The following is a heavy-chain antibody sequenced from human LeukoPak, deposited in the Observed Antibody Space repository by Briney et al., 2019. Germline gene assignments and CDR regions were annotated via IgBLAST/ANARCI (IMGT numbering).Heavy chain of an antibody. D-gene: IGHD3-10*01. J-gene: IGHJ4*02. Sequence: GSLRLSCAASGFTFDSYGMHWDRQAPGKGVVWVAVIWSDGSNKYYADSVKGRFTISRDNSKNTLYLQMNSLRAEDTAVYYCAKGGRYGSGSYYPDYWGQGTLVTVSS. CDR3: AKGGRYGSGSYYPDY. CDR1: GFTFDSYG. V-gene: IGHV3-33*06. CDR2: IWSDGSNK.